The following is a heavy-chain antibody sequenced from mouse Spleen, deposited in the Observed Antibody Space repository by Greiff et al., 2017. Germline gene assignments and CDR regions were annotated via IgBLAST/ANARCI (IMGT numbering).Heavy chain of an antibody. D-gene: IGHD2-3*01. Sequence: QVQLQQSGAELVRPGASVTLSCKASGYTFTDYEMHWVKQTPVHGLEWIGAIDPETGGTAYNQKFKGKAILTADKSSSTAYMELRSLTSEDSAVYYCTRSDGYRAWFAYWGQGTLVTVSA. CDR1: GYTFTDYE. J-gene: IGHJ3*01. V-gene: IGHV1-15*01. CDR3: TRSDGYRAWFAY. CDR2: IDPETGGT.